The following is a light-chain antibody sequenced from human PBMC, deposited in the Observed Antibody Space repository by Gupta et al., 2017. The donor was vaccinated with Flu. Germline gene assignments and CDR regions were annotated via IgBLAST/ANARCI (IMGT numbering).Light chain of an antibody. CDR2: QDR. J-gene: IGLJ2*01. CDR1: KLGDKF. CDR3: QAWDSSTAGGV. Sequence: SYELTQPPSVSVSPGQTASITCSGDKLGDKFACWYQQKPGQTPVLVIFQDRKRPSGIPERFSGSNSGNTATLTITGAQARDEADYYCQAWDSSTAGGVFGGGTKLTVL. V-gene: IGLV3-1*01.